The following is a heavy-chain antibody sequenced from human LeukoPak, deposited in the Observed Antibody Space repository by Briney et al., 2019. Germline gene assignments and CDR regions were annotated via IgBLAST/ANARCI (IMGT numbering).Heavy chain of an antibody. CDR2: IYPGDSDT. V-gene: IGHV5-51*01. CDR1: GYSFTSYW. CDR3: ARWRAVAGITSHPQFDP. J-gene: IGHJ5*02. Sequence: GESLKISCKGSGYSFTSYWIGWVRQMPGKGLEWMGIIYPGDSDTRYSPSFQGQVTISADKSISTAYLQWSSLKASDTAMYYCARWRAVAGITSHPQFDPWGQGTLVTVSS. D-gene: IGHD6-19*01.